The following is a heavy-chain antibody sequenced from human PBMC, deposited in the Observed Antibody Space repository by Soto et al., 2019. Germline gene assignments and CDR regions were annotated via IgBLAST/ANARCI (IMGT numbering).Heavy chain of an antibody. CDR1: GGSVSSGSYY. CDR2: IYYSGST. D-gene: IGHD3-9*01. Sequence: QVQLQESGPGLVKPSETLSLTCTVSGGSVSSGSYYWSWIRQPPGKGLEWIGYIYYSGSTNYNPSLKSRVTISVDTSKNQFSLKLSSVTAADTAVYYCARIPYDILTGSGYYGMDVWGQGTTVTVSS. CDR3: ARIPYDILTGSGYYGMDV. J-gene: IGHJ6*02. V-gene: IGHV4-61*01.